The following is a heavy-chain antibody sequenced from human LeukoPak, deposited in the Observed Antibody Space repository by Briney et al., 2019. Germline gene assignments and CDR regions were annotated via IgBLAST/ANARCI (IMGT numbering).Heavy chain of an antibody. CDR2: MNPNSGNT. Sequence: ASVKVSCKASGYTFTSYDINWVRQATGQGLEWMGWMNPNSGNTGYAQKFQGRVTMTRNTSISTVYMELSSLRSEDTAVYYCARRSYDYVWGSYRYGDFDYWGQGTLVTVSS. J-gene: IGHJ4*02. D-gene: IGHD3-16*02. CDR1: GYTFTSYD. V-gene: IGHV1-8*01. CDR3: ARRSYDYVWGSYRYGDFDY.